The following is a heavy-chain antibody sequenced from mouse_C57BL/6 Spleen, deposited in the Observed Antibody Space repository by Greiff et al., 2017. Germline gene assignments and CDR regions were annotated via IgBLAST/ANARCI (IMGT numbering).Heavy chain of an antibody. Sequence: VQLQQSGPGLVQPSQSLSITCTVSGFSLTSYGVHWVRQSPGKGLEWLGVIWSGGSTDYNAAFISRLSISKDNSKSQVFFKMNSLQADDTAIYYSASYYDYDEGYFDVWGTGTTVTVSS. J-gene: IGHJ1*03. CDR2: IWSGGST. D-gene: IGHD2-4*01. CDR3: ASYYDYDEGYFDV. CDR1: GFSLTSYG. V-gene: IGHV2-2*01.